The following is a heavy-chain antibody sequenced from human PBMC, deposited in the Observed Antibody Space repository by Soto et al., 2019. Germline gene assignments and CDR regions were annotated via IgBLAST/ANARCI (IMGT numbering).Heavy chain of an antibody. CDR1: GFTFDNYA. D-gene: IGHD4-4*01. Sequence: EVQLLESGGGLIQPGGSLRLSCAGSGFTFDNYAMNWVRQAPGKGLEWVSSISGAGGTTFYADSVKGRFTISRDNSENTLYLQMNSLRAEDTAIYYCARQRREYSPTYFDYWGQGTLVTVSS. CDR2: ISGAGGTT. V-gene: IGHV3-23*01. J-gene: IGHJ4*02. CDR3: ARQRREYSPTYFDY.